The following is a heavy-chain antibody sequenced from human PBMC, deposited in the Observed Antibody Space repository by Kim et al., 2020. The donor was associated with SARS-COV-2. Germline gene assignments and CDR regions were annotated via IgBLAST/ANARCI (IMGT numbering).Heavy chain of an antibody. CDR2: IYHSGST. CDR1: GGSISSSKW. CDR3: ARVNSSGWYGYYYYGMDV. J-gene: IGHJ6*02. V-gene: IGHV4-4*02. Sequence: SETLSLTCAVSGGSISSSKWWSWVRQPPGKGLEWIGEIYHSGSTNYNPSLKSRVTISVDKSKNQFSLKLSSVTAAYTAVYYCARVNSSGWYGYYYYGMDVWGQGTTVTVSS. D-gene: IGHD6-19*01.